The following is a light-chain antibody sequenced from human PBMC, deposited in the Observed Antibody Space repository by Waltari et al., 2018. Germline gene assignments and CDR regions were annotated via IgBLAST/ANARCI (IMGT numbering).Light chain of an antibody. Sequence: EILITQSPATLYPSPGESATLPCRASQNVYTNLAWYQHKSGQAPRLLISDASARATGVPSRFRGSGSGTEFTLTISSLQSDDVAIYFCQQYNTWPPLTFGGGTRVDIK. CDR3: QQYNTWPPLT. CDR2: DAS. V-gene: IGKV3-15*01. CDR1: QNVYTN. J-gene: IGKJ4*01.